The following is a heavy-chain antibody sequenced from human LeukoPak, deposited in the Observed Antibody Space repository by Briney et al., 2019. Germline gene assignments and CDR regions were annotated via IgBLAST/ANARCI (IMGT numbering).Heavy chain of an antibody. CDR2: IKTKTDGETT. CDR1: GFTFNNAW. Sequence: PGGSLRLSCAASGFTFNNAWMNWVRQAPGKGLEWVGHIKTKTDGETTDYAAPVKGRFTISRDDSKNTLYLQMNSLGAEDTAVYYCARSLYSSGSWGQGTLVTVSS. D-gene: IGHD6-19*01. V-gene: IGHV3-15*01. CDR3: ARSLYSSGS. J-gene: IGHJ4*02.